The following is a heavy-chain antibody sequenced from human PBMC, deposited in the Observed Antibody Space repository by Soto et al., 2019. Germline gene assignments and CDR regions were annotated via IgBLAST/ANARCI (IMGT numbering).Heavy chain of an antibody. CDR2: ISAYNGNT. J-gene: IGHJ3*02. CDR3: ARPTNEYYDFWSGYYLGDAFDI. V-gene: IGHV1-18*01. D-gene: IGHD3-3*01. Sequence: ASVKVSCKASGYTFTSYGISWVRQAPGQGLEWMGWISAYNGNTNYAQKLQGRVTMTTDTSTSTAYMELRSLRSDDTAVYYCARPTNEYYDFWSGYYLGDAFDIWGQGTMVTVSS. CDR1: GYTFTSYG.